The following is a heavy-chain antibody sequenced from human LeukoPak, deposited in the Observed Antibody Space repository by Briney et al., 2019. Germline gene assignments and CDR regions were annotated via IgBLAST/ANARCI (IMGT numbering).Heavy chain of an antibody. CDR1: GGSISSSSYY. CDR3: ASYDPIAMSRYYFDY. V-gene: IGHV4-39*01. Sequence: SETLSLTCTVSGGSISSSSYYWGWIRQPPGKGLEWIGSIYYSGSTYYNPSLKSRVTISVDTSKNQFSLKLSSVTAADTAVYYCASYDPIAMSRYYFDYWGRGTLVTVSS. CDR2: IYYSGST. D-gene: IGHD2-21*01. J-gene: IGHJ4*02.